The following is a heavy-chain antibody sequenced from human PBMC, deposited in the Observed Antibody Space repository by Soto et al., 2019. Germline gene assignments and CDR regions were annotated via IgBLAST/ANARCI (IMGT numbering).Heavy chain of an antibody. Sequence: ASVHVSCKSSVYTVASESISCVPQSPLQVYERMGWISVYIANVNYAQKLQGRVTMTTDTSTSTAYMELRSLRSDDTAVYYCARDTAGFLEWLTDYYYYGMDVWGQGTTVTVSS. J-gene: IGHJ6*02. D-gene: IGHD3-3*01. CDR2: ISVYIANV. CDR3: ARDTAGFLEWLTDYYYYGMDV. V-gene: IGHV1-18*01. CDR1: VYTVASES.